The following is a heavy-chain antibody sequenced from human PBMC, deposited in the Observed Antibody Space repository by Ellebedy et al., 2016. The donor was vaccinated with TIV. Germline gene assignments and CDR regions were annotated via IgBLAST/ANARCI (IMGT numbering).Heavy chain of an antibody. CDR2: IKQDGSEK. CDR3: ARDQWLGRAYYFDY. Sequence: GESLKISCAASGFTFSNYWMTWVRQAPGKGLEWVANIKQDGSEKCSIDSVKGRFSISRDNAKNSMYLQMNSLRDEDTAVYYCARDQWLGRAYYFDYWGQGTLLTVSS. V-gene: IGHV3-7*01. J-gene: IGHJ4*02. D-gene: IGHD6-19*01. CDR1: GFTFSNYW.